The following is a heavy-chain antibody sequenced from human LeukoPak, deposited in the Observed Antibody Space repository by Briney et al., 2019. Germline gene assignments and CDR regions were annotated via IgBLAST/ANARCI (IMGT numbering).Heavy chain of an antibody. D-gene: IGHD3-3*01. CDR3: AKGTYYDFWSGYYS. J-gene: IGHJ4*02. CDR1: GFTFSSYA. CDR2: ISGSGGST. Sequence: GGSLRLSCAASGFTFSSYAMSWVRQAPGKGLEWVSAISGSGGSTYYADSVKGRFTISRDNSKSTLYLQMSSLRAEDTAVYYCAKGTYYDFWSGYYSWGQGTLVTVSS. V-gene: IGHV3-23*01.